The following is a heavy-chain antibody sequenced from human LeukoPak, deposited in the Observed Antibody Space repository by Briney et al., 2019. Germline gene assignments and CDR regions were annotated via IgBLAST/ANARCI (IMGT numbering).Heavy chain of an antibody. CDR2: IKQDGSEK. J-gene: IGHJ4*02. D-gene: IGHD3-3*01. Sequence: GGSLRLSCAASGFNFSRYWMNWVRQAPVKGLEWVASIKQDGSEKSYVDSVKGRFTISRDNAKNSLYLQMSSLRAEDTAVYYCATDRGWRTSGYYLYYFEYWGQGTLVTYSS. CDR1: GFNFSRYW. V-gene: IGHV3-7*01. CDR3: ATDRGWRTSGYYLYYFEY.